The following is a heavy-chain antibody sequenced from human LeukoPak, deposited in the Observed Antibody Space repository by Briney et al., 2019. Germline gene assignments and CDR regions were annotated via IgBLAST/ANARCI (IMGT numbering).Heavy chain of an antibody. Sequence: SETLSLTCTVSNYSISSGYYWAWIRQPPGKGLEWIGNIYHSGNTYYNPSLKSRVSLSVDTSENQFSLKLSSVTTADTAVYYCAGTYSLYDPFDIWGQGTMVTVSS. CDR1: NYSISSGYY. D-gene: IGHD6-13*01. CDR3: AGTYSLYDPFDI. V-gene: IGHV4-38-2*02. CDR2: IYHSGNT. J-gene: IGHJ3*02.